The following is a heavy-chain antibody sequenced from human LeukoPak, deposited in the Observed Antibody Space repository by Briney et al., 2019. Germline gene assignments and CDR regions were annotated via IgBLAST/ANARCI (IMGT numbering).Heavy chain of an antibody. CDR2: IYYSGST. D-gene: IGHD2-15*01. Sequence: SETLSLTCTVSGGSISSYYWGWIRQPPGKGLEWIGSIYYSGSTYYNPSLKSRVTISVDTSKNQFSLKLSSVTAADTAVYYCARRRKYCSGGSCYPGYYYYYGMDVWGQGTTVTVSS. J-gene: IGHJ6*02. V-gene: IGHV4-39*01. CDR1: GGSISSYY. CDR3: ARRRKYCSGGSCYPGYYYYYGMDV.